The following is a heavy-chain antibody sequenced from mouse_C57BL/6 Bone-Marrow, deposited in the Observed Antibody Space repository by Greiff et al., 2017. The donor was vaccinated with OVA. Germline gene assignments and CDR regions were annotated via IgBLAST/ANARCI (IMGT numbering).Heavy chain of an antibody. CDR3: TRLLPPWFAY. V-gene: IGHV1-15*01. D-gene: IGHD1-1*01. Sequence: VQRVESGAELVRPGASVTLSCKASGYTFTDYEMHWVKQTPVHGLEWIGAIDPETGGTAYNQKFKGKAILTADKSSSTAYMELRSLTSEDSAVYYCTRLLPPWFAYWGQGTLVTVSA. CDR2: IDPETGGT. CDR1: GYTFTDYE. J-gene: IGHJ3*01.